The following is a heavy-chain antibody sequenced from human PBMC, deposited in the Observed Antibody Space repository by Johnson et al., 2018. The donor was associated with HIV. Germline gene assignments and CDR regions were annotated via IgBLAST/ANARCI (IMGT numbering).Heavy chain of an antibody. J-gene: IGHJ3*02. Sequence: QVQLVESGGGLVKPGGSLRLSCAASGFTFSSYGMHWVRQAPGKGLEWVAVIWYDGSNKYYADSVKGRFTISRDNSKNRLYLQMNSLRAEDTAVYYCASWHGDYGNAFDIWGQGTMVTVSS. V-gene: IGHV3-33*01. CDR1: GFTFSSYG. D-gene: IGHD4-17*01. CDR3: ASWHGDYGNAFDI. CDR2: IWYDGSNK.